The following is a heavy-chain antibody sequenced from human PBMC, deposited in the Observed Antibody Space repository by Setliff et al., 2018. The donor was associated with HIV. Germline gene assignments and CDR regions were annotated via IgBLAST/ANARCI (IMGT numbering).Heavy chain of an antibody. CDR2: IYHSGST. Sequence: SETLSLTCAVSGYSISSGYYWGWIRQPPGKGLEWIGSIYHSGSTHYKSSLKSRVTISVDTSKNQFSLRLSSVTAADTAVYYCARGGGPDTNFDSWGRGTLVTVSS. J-gene: IGHJ4*02. V-gene: IGHV4-38-2*01. D-gene: IGHD3-16*01. CDR1: GYSISSGYY. CDR3: ARGGGPDTNFDS.